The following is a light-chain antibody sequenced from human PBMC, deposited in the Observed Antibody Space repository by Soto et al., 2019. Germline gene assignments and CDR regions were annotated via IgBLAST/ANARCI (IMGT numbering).Light chain of an antibody. V-gene: IGLV2-14*01. CDR1: SSDVGGYNY. Sequence: QSALTQPASVSGSPGQSITISCTGTSSDVGGYNYVSWYQQHPGKAPKLMIYDVSNRPSGVSNRFSGSKSGNTASLTISGLQAEDEADYYCSSYSSSSTKFGGGTQLPVL. J-gene: IGLJ3*02. CDR2: DVS. CDR3: SSYSSSSTK.